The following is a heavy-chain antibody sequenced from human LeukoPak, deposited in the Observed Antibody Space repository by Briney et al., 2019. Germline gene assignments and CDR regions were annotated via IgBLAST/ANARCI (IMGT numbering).Heavy chain of an antibody. CDR3: ARGGYYYDSSGYYPLGY. CDR1: GYTFTSYY. Sequence: ASVTVSCKASGYTFTSYYMHWVRQAPGQGLEWMGIINPSGGSTSYAQKFQGRVTMTRDTSTSTVYMELSSLRSEDTAVYYCARGGYYYDSSGYYPLGYWGQGTLVTVSS. D-gene: IGHD3-22*01. J-gene: IGHJ4*02. V-gene: IGHV1-46*01. CDR2: INPSGGST.